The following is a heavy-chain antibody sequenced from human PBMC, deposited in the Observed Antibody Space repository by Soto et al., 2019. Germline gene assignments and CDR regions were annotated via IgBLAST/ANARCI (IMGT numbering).Heavy chain of an antibody. CDR2: ISAYNGNT. J-gene: IGHJ6*02. V-gene: IGHV1-18*04. CDR1: GYTFTSYG. Sequence: ASVKVSCKASGYTFTSYGISWVRQAPGQGLEWMGWISAYNGNTNYAQKLQGRVTMTTDTSTSTAYTELRSLRSDDTAVYYCARXRPVQLERYDYYYGMDVWGQGTTVTVSS. D-gene: IGHD1-1*01. CDR3: ARXRPVQLERYDYYYGMDV.